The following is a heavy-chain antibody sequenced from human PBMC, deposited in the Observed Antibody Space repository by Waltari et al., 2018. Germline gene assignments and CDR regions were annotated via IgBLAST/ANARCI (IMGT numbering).Heavy chain of an antibody. CDR3: ARSPEGELLWFGDTAYVDY. D-gene: IGHD3-10*01. Sequence: EVQLVESGGGLVKPGGSLRLSCAASGFTFSNAWMSWVRQAPGKGLEWVGRIKSKTDGGTTDYAAPVKGRFTISRDNAKNSLYLQMNSLRAEDTAVYYCARSPEGELLWFGDTAYVDYWGQGTLVTVSS. CDR2: IKSKTDGGTT. CDR1: GFTFSNAW. J-gene: IGHJ4*02. V-gene: IGHV3-15*01.